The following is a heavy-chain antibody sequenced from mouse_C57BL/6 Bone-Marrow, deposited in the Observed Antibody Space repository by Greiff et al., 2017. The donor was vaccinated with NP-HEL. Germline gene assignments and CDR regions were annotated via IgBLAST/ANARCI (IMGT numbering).Heavy chain of an antibody. CDR3: ARDPYITTVVAEWYFDV. Sequence: ESGPGLVKPSQSLSLTCSVTGYSITSGYYWNWIRQFPGNKLEWMGYISYDGSNNYNPSLKNRIPITRDTSKNQFFLKLNSVTTEDTATYYCARDPYITTVVAEWYFDVWGTGTTVTVSS. V-gene: IGHV3-6*01. CDR2: ISYDGSN. CDR1: GYSITSGYY. D-gene: IGHD1-1*01. J-gene: IGHJ1*03.